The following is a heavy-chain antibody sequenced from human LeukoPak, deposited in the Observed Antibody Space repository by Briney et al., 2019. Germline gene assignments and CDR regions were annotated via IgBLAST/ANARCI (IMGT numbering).Heavy chain of an antibody. D-gene: IGHD6-19*01. Sequence: GKSLRLSCAASGFTFSGYPIHWVRQAPGKGLEWVAVISYDGSNKYYADSVKGRFTISRDNSKNTLYLQMNSLRADDTAVYYCVTTGHKYLGSAWTGHYYGMDVWGRGTTVTVSS. CDR2: ISYDGSNK. CDR1: GFTFSGYP. V-gene: IGHV3-30-3*01. CDR3: VTTGHKYLGSAWTGHYYGMDV. J-gene: IGHJ6*02.